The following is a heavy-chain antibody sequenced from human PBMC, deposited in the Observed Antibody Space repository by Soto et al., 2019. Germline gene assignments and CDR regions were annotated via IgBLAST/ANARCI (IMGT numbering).Heavy chain of an antibody. J-gene: IGHJ6*04. V-gene: IGHV4-34*01. D-gene: IGHD3-3*01. Sequence: SETLSLTCAVYGGSFSGYYWSWIRQPPGKGLEWIGEINHSGSTNYNPSLKSRVTISVDTSKNQFSLKLSSVTAADTAVYYCARVQTSERFLEWLSPADVWGKGTTVTVSS. CDR2: INHSGST. CDR3: ARVQTSERFLEWLSPADV. CDR1: GGSFSGYY.